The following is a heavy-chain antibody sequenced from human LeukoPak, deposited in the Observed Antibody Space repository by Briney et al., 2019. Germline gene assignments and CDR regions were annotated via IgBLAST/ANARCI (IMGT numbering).Heavy chain of an antibody. CDR2: IYHSGST. J-gene: IGHJ5*02. D-gene: IGHD6-13*01. Sequence: SGTLSLTCAVSGGSISSTNWWIWVRQPPGKGLEWIGEIYHSGSTNYNPSLKSRVTMSLDKSKNQFSLKLTSVTAADTAVYYCARESGIAAAPFDPWGQGTLVTVSS. CDR3: ARESGIAAAPFDP. CDR1: GGSISSTNW. V-gene: IGHV4-4*02.